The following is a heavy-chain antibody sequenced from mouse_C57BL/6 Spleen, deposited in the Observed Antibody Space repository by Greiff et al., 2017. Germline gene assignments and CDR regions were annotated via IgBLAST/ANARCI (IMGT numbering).Heavy chain of an antibody. CDR3: ARCGYDYDVSMDY. CDR1: GYAFSSYW. CDR2: IYPGDGDT. D-gene: IGHD2-4*01. J-gene: IGHJ4*01. V-gene: IGHV1-80*01. Sequence: VKLMESGAELVKPGASVKISCKASGYAFSSYWMNWVKQRPGKGLEWIGQIYPGDGDTNYNGTFKGKATLTADKSSSTAYMQLSILTSEVSAFYFCARCGYDYDVSMDYWGQGTSVTVSS.